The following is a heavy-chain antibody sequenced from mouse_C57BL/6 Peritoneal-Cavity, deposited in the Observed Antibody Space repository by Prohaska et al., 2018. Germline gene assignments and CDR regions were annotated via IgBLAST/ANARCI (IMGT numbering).Heavy chain of an antibody. CDR1: GYTFTSYW. Sequence: QVQLQQPGAELVKPGASVKMSCKASGYTFTSYWITWVKQRPGQVLYWIGYIYPGSGSTNYNDKFKIKATLTVDTSSSTAYMQLSSLTSEDSAVYYCAISDTTVPFAYWGQGTLVTVSA. J-gene: IGHJ3*01. CDR3: AISDTTVPFAY. CDR2: IYPGSGST. D-gene: IGHD1-1*01. V-gene: IGHV1-55*01.